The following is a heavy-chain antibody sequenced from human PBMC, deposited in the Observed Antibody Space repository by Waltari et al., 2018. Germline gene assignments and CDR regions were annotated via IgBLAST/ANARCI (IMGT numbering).Heavy chain of an antibody. CDR1: GFTFTSSA. CDR3: AAEGDYDILTGTGGWFDP. Sequence: QMQLVQSGPEVKKPGTSVKVSCKASGFTFTSSAVQWVRQARGQRLEWIGWIVVGSGNTNYAQKFQERVTITRDMSTSTAYMELSSLRSEDTAVYYCAAEGDYDILTGTGGWFDPWGQGTLVTVSS. J-gene: IGHJ5*02. V-gene: IGHV1-58*01. D-gene: IGHD3-9*01. CDR2: IVVGSGNT.